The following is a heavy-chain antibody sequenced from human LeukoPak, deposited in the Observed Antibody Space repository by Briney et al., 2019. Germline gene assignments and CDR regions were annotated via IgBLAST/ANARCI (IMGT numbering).Heavy chain of an antibody. CDR3: ARGPTVKYFDY. J-gene: IGHJ4*02. D-gene: IGHD4-17*01. CDR1: RGSISSTTYY. V-gene: IGHV4-39*07. Sequence: PSETLSLTCTVSRGSISSTTYYWGWIRQPPGKGLEWIGTIYYSGSTYYNPSLKSRVTISVDTSQYQFSLKLSSVTAADTAVYYCARGPTVKYFDYWGQGTLVTVSS. CDR2: IYYSGST.